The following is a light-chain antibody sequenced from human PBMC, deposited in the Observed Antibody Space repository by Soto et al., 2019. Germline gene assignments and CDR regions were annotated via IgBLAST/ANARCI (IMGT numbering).Light chain of an antibody. CDR2: GAS. J-gene: IGKJ4*01. Sequence: DIQMTQSPSSLSASVGDTVTITCRASQGINNFLAWFQQKPGKAPKSLIYGASSLQSGVPSKFSGSGSDTGFTLTISSLQPEDSATYFCQQDHSYPVTFGGGTKVESK. V-gene: IGKV1-16*02. CDR1: QGINNF. CDR3: QQDHSYPVT.